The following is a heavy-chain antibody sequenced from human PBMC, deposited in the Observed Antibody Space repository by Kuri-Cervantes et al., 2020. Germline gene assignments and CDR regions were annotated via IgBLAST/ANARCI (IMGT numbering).Heavy chain of an antibody. J-gene: IGHJ4*02. CDR3: ARXWTGALDY. D-gene: IGHD3/OR15-3a*01. V-gene: IGHV3-7*01. CDR2: IKDDGSEK. CDR1: GFTFSSYW. Sequence: GGSLRLXCEASGFTFSSYWMXWVRXXPGKGXEWVANIKDDGSEKYYADSVKGRFTIXRDNSKNTLYXXMNSLRAXDXAVYYCARXWTGALDYWGQGTLVTVSS.